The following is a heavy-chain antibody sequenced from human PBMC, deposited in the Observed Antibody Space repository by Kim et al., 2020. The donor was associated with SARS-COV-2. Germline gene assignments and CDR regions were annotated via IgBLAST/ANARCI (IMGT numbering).Heavy chain of an antibody. V-gene: IGHV4-59*13. CDR1: GDSSSSYY. Sequence: SETLSLTCTVSGDSSSSYYWSWIRKPPGKGLEWIGYISDSERTNYNPSLKSRVTISLDTSKKQFSLKLTSVTAADTAVSYCARAYDFWSNLHTTSPEGYYSGMDVWGQGTTVTASS. J-gene: IGHJ6*02. CDR2: ISDSERT. D-gene: IGHD3-3*01. CDR3: ARAYDFWSNLHTTSPEGYYSGMDV.